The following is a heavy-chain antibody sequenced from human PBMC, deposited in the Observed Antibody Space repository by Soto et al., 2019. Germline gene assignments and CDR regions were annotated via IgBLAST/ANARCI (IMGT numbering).Heavy chain of an antibody. CDR1: GGSISSSSYY. J-gene: IGHJ4*02. CDR2: IYYSGST. Sequence: QLQLQESGPGLVKPSETLSLTCTVSGGSISSSSYYWGWIRQPPGKGLEWIGSIYYSGSTYYNPSLKSRVTISVDTSKNQFSLKLSSVTAADTAVYYCARRGTMVRGVYYFDYWGQGTLVTVSS. V-gene: IGHV4-39*01. D-gene: IGHD3-10*01. CDR3: ARRGTMVRGVYYFDY.